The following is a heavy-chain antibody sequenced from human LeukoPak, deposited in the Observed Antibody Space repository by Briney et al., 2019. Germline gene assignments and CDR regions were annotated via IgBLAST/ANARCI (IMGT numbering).Heavy chain of an antibody. D-gene: IGHD6-13*01. Sequence: GGSLRLSCAASGFSFSTYAMSWVRQAAGKGLEWVSAISGSGDNTYYADSVKGRFTISRDNSKNTLYLQMNSLRSEDTAVYYCARDGSYSSSWYVGMAGYWGQGTLVTVSS. V-gene: IGHV3-23*01. J-gene: IGHJ4*02. CDR2: ISGSGDNT. CDR3: ARDGSYSSSWYVGMAGY. CDR1: GFSFSTYA.